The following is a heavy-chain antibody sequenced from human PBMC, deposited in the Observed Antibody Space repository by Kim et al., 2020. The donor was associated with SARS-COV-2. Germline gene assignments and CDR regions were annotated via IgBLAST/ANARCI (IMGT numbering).Heavy chain of an antibody. CDR2: IKQDGSEK. J-gene: IGHJ4*02. CDR1: GFTFSSYW. V-gene: IGHV3-7*01. Sequence: GGSLRLSCAASGFTFSSYWMSWVRQAPGKGLEWVANIKQDGSEKYYVDSVKGRFTISRDNAKNSLYLQMNSLRAEDTAVYYCARPRAGSGSYYLDYWGQGTLVTVSS. D-gene: IGHD3-10*01. CDR3: ARPRAGSGSYYLDY.